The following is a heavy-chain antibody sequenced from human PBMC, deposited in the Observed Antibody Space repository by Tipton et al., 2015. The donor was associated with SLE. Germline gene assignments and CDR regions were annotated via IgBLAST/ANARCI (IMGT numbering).Heavy chain of an antibody. CDR1: GFTFSSYS. V-gene: IGHV3-21*01. CDR2: ISSSSSYI. Sequence: SLRLSCAASGFTFSSYSMNWVRQAPGKGLEWVSSISSSSSYIYYADSVKGRFTISRDNAKNSLYLQMNSLRAEDTAVYYCARVGGLWSGYYPFDYWGQGTLVTVSS. D-gene: IGHD3-3*01. CDR3: ARVGGLWSGYYPFDY. J-gene: IGHJ4*02.